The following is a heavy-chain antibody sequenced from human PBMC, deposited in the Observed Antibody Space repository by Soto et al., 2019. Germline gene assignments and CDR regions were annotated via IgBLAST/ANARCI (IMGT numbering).Heavy chain of an antibody. CDR3: ARGGSMRDHSGYEAH. CDR1: GGTFSSYA. Sequence: SVKVSCKASGGTFSSYAISWVRQAPGQGLEWMGGITPIFGTANYAQKFQGRVTITADESTSTAYMELSSLRSEDTAVYYCARGGSMRDHSGYEAHWGQGTLVTVSS. V-gene: IGHV1-69*13. J-gene: IGHJ4*02. CDR2: ITPIFGTA. D-gene: IGHD5-12*01.